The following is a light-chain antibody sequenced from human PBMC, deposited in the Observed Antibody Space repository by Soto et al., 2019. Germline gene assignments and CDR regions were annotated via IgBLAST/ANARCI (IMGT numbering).Light chain of an antibody. J-gene: IGLJ1*01. Sequence: QSALTQPASVSGSRGQSITISCTGTSSDVGGYNYVSWYQQHPGKAPKLMIYEVSNRPSGVSNRFSGSKSGNTASLTISGLQAEDDDDYYCSSYTGSSTPYIFGTGTKLTVL. CDR3: SSYTGSSTPYI. CDR1: SSDVGGYNY. V-gene: IGLV2-14*01. CDR2: EVS.